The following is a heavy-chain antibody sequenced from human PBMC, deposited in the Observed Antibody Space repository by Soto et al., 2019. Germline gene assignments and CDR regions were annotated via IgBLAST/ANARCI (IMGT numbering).Heavy chain of an antibody. Sequence: GRYLRLSYAASGFTFSNYVMNWVRQAPGKGLEWVSAISGSGGSTYYADSVKGRFTISRDNSKNTLYLQMNSLRAEDTAVYCCAIDEPYSGYVYWGQGTLGTVSS. J-gene: IGHJ4*02. CDR3: AIDEPYSGYVY. CDR2: ISGSGGST. CDR1: GFTFSNYV. V-gene: IGHV3-23*01. D-gene: IGHD5-12*01.